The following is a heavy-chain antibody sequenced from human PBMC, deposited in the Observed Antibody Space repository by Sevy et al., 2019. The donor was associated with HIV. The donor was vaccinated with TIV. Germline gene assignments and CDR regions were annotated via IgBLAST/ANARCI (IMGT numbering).Heavy chain of an antibody. CDR2: ISASGGST. CDR1: GFTFSNYA. CDR3: AKDLASMVRGEWFDP. Sequence: GGSLRLSCVVSGFTFSNYAMSWVRQAPGKGLERVSAISASGGSTYYADSVKGRFTISRDNSKNTLYLQMNSLRADDTAVYYCAKDLASMVRGEWFDPWRQGTLVTVSS. D-gene: IGHD3-10*01. V-gene: IGHV3-23*01. J-gene: IGHJ5*02.